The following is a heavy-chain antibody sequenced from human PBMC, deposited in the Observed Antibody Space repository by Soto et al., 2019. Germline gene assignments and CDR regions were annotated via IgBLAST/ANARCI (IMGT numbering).Heavy chain of an antibody. CDR1: GGTFSSYT. CDR2: IIPILGIA. CDR3: AGEGDAFDI. J-gene: IGHJ3*02. Sequence: QVQLVQSGAEVKKPGSSVKVSCKASGGTFSSYTISWVRQAPGQGLEWMGRIIPILGIANYAQKFQGRVTMTAAKSTRTDYMEPSSLRAEDTAVYYCAGEGDAFDIWGQGTMVTVSS. V-gene: IGHV1-69*02.